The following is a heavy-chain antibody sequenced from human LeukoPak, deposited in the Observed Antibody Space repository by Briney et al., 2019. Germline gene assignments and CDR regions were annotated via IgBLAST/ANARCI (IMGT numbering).Heavy chain of an antibody. V-gene: IGHV4-61*02. Sequence: PSETLSLTCTVSGGSISSGSYYWSWIRQPAGKGLEWIGRIYTSGSTNYNPSLKSRVTISVDTSKNRFSLKLSSVTAADTAVYYCAGQFDPWGQGTLVTVSS. CDR1: GGSISSGSYY. J-gene: IGHJ5*02. CDR3: AGQFDP. CDR2: IYTSGST.